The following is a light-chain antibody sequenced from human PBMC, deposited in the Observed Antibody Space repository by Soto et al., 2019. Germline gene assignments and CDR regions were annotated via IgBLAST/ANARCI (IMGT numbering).Light chain of an antibody. J-gene: IGKJ1*01. Sequence: DIQMTQAPSSVSASVGDRVTISCRASQGISSYLAWYQQKPGKDPNLLIYSASTLQSGVPSRFSGSGSGTDFTLTINSLQPEDFATYYCQQGNSFPWTFGEGTKVEIK. CDR1: QGISSY. V-gene: IGKV1-12*01. CDR3: QQGNSFPWT. CDR2: SAS.